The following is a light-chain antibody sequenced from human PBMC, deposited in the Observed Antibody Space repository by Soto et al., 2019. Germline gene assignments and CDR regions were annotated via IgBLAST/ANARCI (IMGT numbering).Light chain of an antibody. CDR3: QQYNSYWT. CDR2: TLS. Sequence: DIVMTQTPLSLPVTPGEPASISCRSSQSLLDSDDGNTYLDWYLQKPGQSPQLLIYTLSYRASGVPDRFSGSGSGTDFTLTISSLQPDDFATYYCQQYNSYWTFGQGTKVDIK. J-gene: IGKJ1*01. V-gene: IGKV2-40*01. CDR1: QSLLDSDDGNTY.